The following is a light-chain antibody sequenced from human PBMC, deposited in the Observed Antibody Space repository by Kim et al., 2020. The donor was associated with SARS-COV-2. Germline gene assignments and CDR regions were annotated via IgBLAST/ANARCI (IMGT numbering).Light chain of an antibody. J-gene: IGKJ1*01. V-gene: IGKV1-5*03. Sequence: DIQMTQSPSTLSASVGDRVTITCRASQSISNWLAWYQQKPGKAPNLLIYTASSLQSGVPSRFSGSGSGTEFTLTISSLQTDDFATYYCHHNNRDSGALGQGRKV. CDR1: QSISNW. CDR2: TAS. CDR3: HHNNRDSGA.